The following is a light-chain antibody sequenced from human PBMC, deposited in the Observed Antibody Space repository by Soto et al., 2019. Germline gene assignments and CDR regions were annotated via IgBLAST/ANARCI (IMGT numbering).Light chain of an antibody. Sequence: QPVLTQSSSASASLGSSVKLTCTLSSGHSSYIIAWHQQQPGKAPRSLMKLEVSGSYNKGGAVPDRFSGSSSGADRYLTISNLQVEDEADYYCETWDNSILVFGGGTQLTVL. CDR3: ETWDNSILV. CDR1: SGHSSYI. V-gene: IGLV4-60*02. CDR2: LEVSGSY. J-gene: IGLJ2*01.